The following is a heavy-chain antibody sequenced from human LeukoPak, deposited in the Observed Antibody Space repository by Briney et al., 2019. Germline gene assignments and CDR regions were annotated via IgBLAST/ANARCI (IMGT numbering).Heavy chain of an antibody. CDR2: ISSSSYT. Sequence: PGGSLRLSCAASGFTFSDYYMSWIRQAPGKGLEWVSYISSSSYTNYADSVKGRFTISRDNAKNSLYLQMNSLRAEDTAVYYCARARGVHDYGDLWAFGIWGQGTMVTVSS. CDR3: ARARGVHDYGDLWAFGI. CDR1: GFTFSDYY. J-gene: IGHJ3*02. V-gene: IGHV3-11*06. D-gene: IGHD4-17*01.